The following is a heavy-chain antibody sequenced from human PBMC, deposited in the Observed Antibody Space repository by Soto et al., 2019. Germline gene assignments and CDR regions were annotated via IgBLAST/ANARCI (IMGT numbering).Heavy chain of an antibody. J-gene: IGHJ4*02. D-gene: IGHD4-17*01. CDR2: ISHSGST. CDR1: GGSISSGYW. Sequence: QVQLQESGPGLVKPSGTLSLTCAVSGGSISSGYWWSWVRQPPGKGLEWIGEISHSGSTNYNPSLQSRVIISLDESKNQFSLKLSSVTAADTAVYYCARNGDYVLDYWGQGTQVTVSS. V-gene: IGHV4-4*02. CDR3: ARNGDYVLDY.